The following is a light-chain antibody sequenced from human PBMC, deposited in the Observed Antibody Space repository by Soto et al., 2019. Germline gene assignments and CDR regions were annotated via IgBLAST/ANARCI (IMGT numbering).Light chain of an antibody. CDR1: STDVGGYNS. CDR2: DVT. CDR3: CSYAGIYTFV. J-gene: IGLJ1*01. V-gene: IGLV2-11*01. Sequence: QSVLAQPSSVSGSPGQSITISCTGTSTDVGGYNSVSWYQQHPGKAPKLILFDVTDRPSGVPDRFSGSKSGNTASLTISGLQAEDEADYFCCSYAGIYTFVFGSGTKVTVL.